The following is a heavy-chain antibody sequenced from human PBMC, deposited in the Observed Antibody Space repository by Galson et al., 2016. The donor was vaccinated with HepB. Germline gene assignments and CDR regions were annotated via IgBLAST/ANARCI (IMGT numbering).Heavy chain of an antibody. V-gene: IGHV5-51*01. D-gene: IGHD3-22*01. CDR3: ARQTHDDSSANPFDI. Sequence: QSGAEVKKPGEYLKISCKGPGYSFTNYWIGWVRQMPGKGLEWMGIIYGGDSDTRYSPSFQGQVTISADKSISTAYLQRTRLKASDTAMYYCARQTHDDSSANPFDIWGQGTMVTVSS. CDR2: IYGGDSDT. J-gene: IGHJ3*02. CDR1: GYSFTNYW.